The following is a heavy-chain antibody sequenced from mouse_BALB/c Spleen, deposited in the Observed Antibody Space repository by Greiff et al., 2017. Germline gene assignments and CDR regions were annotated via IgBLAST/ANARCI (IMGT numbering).Heavy chain of an antibody. J-gene: IGHJ4*01. V-gene: IGHV5-6-5*01. CDR3: AREGYDGWMDY. CDR1: GFTFSSYA. CDR2: ISSGGST. D-gene: IGHD2-2*01. Sequence: EVQLVESGGGLVKPGGSLKLSCAASGFTFSSYAMSWVRQTPEKRLEWVASISSGGSTYYPDSVKGRFTISRDNARNILYLQMSSLRSEDTAMYYCAREGYDGWMDYWGQGTSVTVSS.